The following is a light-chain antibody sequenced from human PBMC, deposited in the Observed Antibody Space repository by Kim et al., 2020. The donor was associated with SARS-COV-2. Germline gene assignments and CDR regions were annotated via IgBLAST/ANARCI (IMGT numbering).Light chain of an antibody. J-gene: IGLJ3*02. CDR2: DVS. CDR1: SSDVGGYTY. CDR3: CSYAGTYTWV. V-gene: IGLV2-11*01. Sequence: QSVTISCTGTSSDVGGYTYVSWYQHHPAKAPKLMIYDVSKRPSGVADRFSGSKSGNTASLTISGLQAEDEADYYCCSYAGTYTWVFGGGTKLTVL.